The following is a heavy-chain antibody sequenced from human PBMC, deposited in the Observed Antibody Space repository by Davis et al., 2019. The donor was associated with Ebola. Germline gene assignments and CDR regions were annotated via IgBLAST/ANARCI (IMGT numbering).Heavy chain of an antibody. CDR1: GGSFSGYY. CDR3: ARDHPNEDIVVVPAAIRNWFDP. D-gene: IGHD2-2*02. Sequence: GSLRLSCAVYGGSFSGYYWSWIRQPPGKGLEWIGEINHSGSTNYNPSLKSRVTISVDTSKNQFSLKLSFVTAADTAVYYCARDHPNEDIVVVPAAIRNWFDPWGQGTLVTVSS. CDR2: INHSGST. V-gene: IGHV4-34*01. J-gene: IGHJ5*02.